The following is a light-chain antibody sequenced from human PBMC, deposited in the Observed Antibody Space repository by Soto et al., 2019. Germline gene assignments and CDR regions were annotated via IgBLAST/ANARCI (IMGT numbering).Light chain of an antibody. Sequence: IVLTRTPAPLSLAPGGRATLSCRASQSLSSNFLDWYQQKPGQPPRLIIYDSSTRATGFQDRFSGSGSGTDFTLTIIRLEPEDFAVYYCQQYDISPWTFGQGTTGDIK. J-gene: IGKJ1*01. CDR3: QQYDISPWT. V-gene: IGKV3-20*01. CDR2: DSS. CDR1: QSLSSNF.